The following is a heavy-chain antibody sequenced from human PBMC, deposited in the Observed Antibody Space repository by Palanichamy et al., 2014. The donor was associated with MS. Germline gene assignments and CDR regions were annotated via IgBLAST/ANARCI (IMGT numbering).Heavy chain of an antibody. V-gene: IGHV1-69*01. CDR3: ARGRIHYDILTGDYTPYNMDV. D-gene: IGHD3-9*01. Sequence: QVQLVQSGAEVKKPGSSVKVSCKASGDTFSTCAISWVRQAPGQGLEWMGDIIPIFGTPNYAQKFQGRVTLTADESTSTVNMELSSLRSADTAMYYCARGRIHYDILTGDYTPYNMDVWGQGTTVTVSS. J-gene: IGHJ6*02. CDR2: IIPIFGTP. CDR1: GDTFSTCA.